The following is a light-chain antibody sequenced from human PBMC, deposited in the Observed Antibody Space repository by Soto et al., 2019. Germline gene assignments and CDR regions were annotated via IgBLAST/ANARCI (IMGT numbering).Light chain of an antibody. CDR3: AAWDDSLNGHVV. J-gene: IGLJ2*01. CDR1: SSNIGSNT. CDR2: SNN. V-gene: IGLV1-44*01. Sequence: QSVLTQPPSASGTPGQRVTISCSGSSSNIGSNTVNWYQQLPGTAPKLHIYSNNQRPSGVPARFSGSKSGTSASLAISGLQSEDEADYYCAAWDDSLNGHVVFGGGTKLTVL.